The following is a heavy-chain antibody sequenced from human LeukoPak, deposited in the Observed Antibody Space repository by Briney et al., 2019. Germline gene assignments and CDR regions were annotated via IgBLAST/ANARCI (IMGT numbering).Heavy chain of an antibody. Sequence: ASVKVSCKESGYTFTNNYLHWVRQAPGQGLEWMGMIYPRDGSTSYAQKFQGRVTMTRDTSTSTVYMELSSLRSEDTAVYYCARDSGNYHYGMDVWGQGTTVIVSS. V-gene: IGHV1-46*01. J-gene: IGHJ6*02. D-gene: IGHD3-10*01. CDR1: GYTFTNNY. CDR3: ARDSGNYHYGMDV. CDR2: IYPRDGST.